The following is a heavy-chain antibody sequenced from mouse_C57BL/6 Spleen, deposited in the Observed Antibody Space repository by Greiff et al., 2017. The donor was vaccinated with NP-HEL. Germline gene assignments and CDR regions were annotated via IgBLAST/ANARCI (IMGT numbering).Heavy chain of an antibody. J-gene: IGHJ2*01. CDR3: TREGGYDGV. CDR2: IDPETGGT. Sequence: VQRVESGAELVRPGASVTLSCKASGYTFTDYEMHWVKQTPVNGLEWIGAIDPETGGTAYNQKFKGKAILTADKSSSTAYMELRSLTSEDSAVYYCTREGGYDGVWGQGTTLTVSS. CDR1: GYTFTDYE. D-gene: IGHD2-2*01. V-gene: IGHV1-15*01.